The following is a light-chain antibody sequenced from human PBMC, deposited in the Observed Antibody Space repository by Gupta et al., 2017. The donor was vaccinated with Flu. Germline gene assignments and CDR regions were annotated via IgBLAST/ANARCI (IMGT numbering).Light chain of an antibody. Sequence: VTPGEPASISCWSSQSLLHSSGYNYLYWYVQKPGQSPQLLIYLGSSRASGVPDRFSGSESGTDFTLKISRVEAEDVGIYYCRQGLQTPYTFGQGTKLEIK. J-gene: IGKJ2*01. CDR2: LGS. CDR3: RQGLQTPYT. CDR1: QSLLHSSGYNY. V-gene: IGKV2-28*01.